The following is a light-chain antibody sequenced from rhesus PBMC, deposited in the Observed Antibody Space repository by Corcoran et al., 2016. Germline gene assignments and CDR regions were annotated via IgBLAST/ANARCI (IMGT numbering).Light chain of an antibody. CDR3: QQYSSRPCI. CDR1: QVISNW. CDR2: KAS. Sequence: DIQMTQSPSSLSASGGDTVTITCRASQVISNWLAWYQQKPGKAPKLLIYKASSLQSGVPSRFSGSGSWTDVILNISSLQSEDFATYDCQQYSSRPCIFGPGTKLDIK. V-gene: IGKV1-22*01. J-gene: IGKJ3*01.